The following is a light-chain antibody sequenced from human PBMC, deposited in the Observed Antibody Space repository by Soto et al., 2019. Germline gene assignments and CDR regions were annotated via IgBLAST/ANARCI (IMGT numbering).Light chain of an antibody. V-gene: IGLV1-44*01. CDR2: TNN. Sequence: SVLTQPPSASGTPGQRVTISCSGGSSNIGSNTVNWFQQLPGTAPKLLIFTNNQRPSGVPDRFSGSKSGTSASLAISGLQSEDEADYYCAAWDDSLGGRVFGGGTKLTVL. J-gene: IGLJ3*02. CDR1: SSNIGSNT. CDR3: AAWDDSLGGRV.